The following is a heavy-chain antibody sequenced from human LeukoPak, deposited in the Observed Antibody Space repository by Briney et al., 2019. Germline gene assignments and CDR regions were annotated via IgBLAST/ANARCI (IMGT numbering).Heavy chain of an antibody. D-gene: IGHD2-2*01. CDR1: GFTFSSYS. J-gene: IGHJ6*03. Sequence: GGSLRLSCAASGFTFSSYSMNWVRQAPGKGLEWVSYISSSSSTIYYADSVKGRFTISRDNAKNSLYLQMNSLRAEDTAVYYCASGVVVPAAFMDVWGKGTTVTVSS. CDR2: ISSSSSTI. V-gene: IGHV3-48*01. CDR3: ASGVVVPAAFMDV.